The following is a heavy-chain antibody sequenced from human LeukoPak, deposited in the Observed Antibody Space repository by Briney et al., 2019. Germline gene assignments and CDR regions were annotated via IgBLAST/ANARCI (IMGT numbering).Heavy chain of an antibody. CDR2: IYYSGSS. CDR3: ARDSPMVRGLIGYFDL. Sequence: SETLSLTCTVSVVSISGYYWSWIRQPPGKGLEWIGSIYYSGSSNYNPSLKSRVTISLDTSKNQFALNLTSVTAADTAEYYCARDSPMVRGLIGYFDLWGRGTLVTVSS. J-gene: IGHJ2*01. D-gene: IGHD3-10*01. V-gene: IGHV4-59*01. CDR1: VVSISGYY.